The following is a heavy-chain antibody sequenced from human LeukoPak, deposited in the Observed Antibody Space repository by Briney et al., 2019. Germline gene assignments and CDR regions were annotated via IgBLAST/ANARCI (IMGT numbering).Heavy chain of an antibody. Sequence: PGRSLRLSCAASGFTFSSFAMSWVRQAPGKGLEWVADNSGSGDSTYSAHSVKGRFTISRDNSKTTLYLRMNSLRAEDTAVYYCAKDHTSYSGSDPLDYWGQGTLVTVSS. CDR3: AKDHTSYSGSDPLDY. CDR2: NSGSGDST. V-gene: IGHV3-23*01. D-gene: IGHD5-12*01. J-gene: IGHJ4*02. CDR1: GFTFSSFA.